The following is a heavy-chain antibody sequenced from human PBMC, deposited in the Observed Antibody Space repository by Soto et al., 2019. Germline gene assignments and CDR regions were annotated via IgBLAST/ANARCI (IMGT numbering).Heavy chain of an antibody. CDR2: ISIDGNNK. J-gene: IGHJ1*01. D-gene: IGHD2-15*01. CDR3: AAGDHGSGRAGTFYH. Sequence: QVQLVESGGGVVQPGRSLRLSCAASGFIFSTRVMHWIRQAPGKGLEWVTGISIDGNNKHYADSVKGRFTVSRDNSKNTVYVQMDTLSVEDTAVYYCAAGDHGSGRAGTFYHWGQGTLVTV. V-gene: IGHV3-30-3*01. CDR1: GFIFSTRV.